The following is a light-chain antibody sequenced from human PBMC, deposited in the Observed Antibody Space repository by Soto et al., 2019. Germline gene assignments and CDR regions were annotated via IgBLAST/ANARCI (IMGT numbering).Light chain of an antibody. CDR1: QSIGSN. Sequence: RQSPATLPVSLGGRVALSCRASQSIGSNLAWFQQKPGQPPRLLIYEASNRDTGVPTRFSGSGSGTEFTLTISSLEPEDFAVYYCQRRSNWPRITFGQGTRLEI. V-gene: IGKV3-11*01. J-gene: IGKJ5*01. CDR2: EAS. CDR3: QRRSNWPRIT.